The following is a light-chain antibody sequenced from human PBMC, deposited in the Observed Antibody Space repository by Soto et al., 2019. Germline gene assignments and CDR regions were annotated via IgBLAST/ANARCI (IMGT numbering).Light chain of an antibody. CDR3: QQYNSYQGT. CDR2: DAS. CDR1: QSISSW. Sequence: DIQMTQSPSTLFASVGDRVTITCRASQSISSWLAWYQQKPGKAPKLLIYDASSLESGVPSRFSGSGSGTEFTLTISSLQPDDFATYYCQQYNSYQGTFGQGTKV. V-gene: IGKV1-5*01. J-gene: IGKJ1*01.